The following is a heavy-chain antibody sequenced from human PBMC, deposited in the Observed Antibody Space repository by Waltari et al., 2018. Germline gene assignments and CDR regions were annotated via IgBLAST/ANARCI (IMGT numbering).Heavy chain of an antibody. CDR2: IYTSGST. J-gene: IGHJ6*02. CDR3: SRLATTSYYGMDV. V-gene: IGHV4-61*02. CDR1: GGSISSGSYY. Sequence: QVQLQESGPGLVKPSQTLSLTCTVSGGSISSGSYYWSWIRQPAGKGLEWIGRIYTSGSTNYNPSLTSRFTISVDTSKNQFSLKLSSVTAADTAVYYCSRLATTSYYGMDVWGQGTTVTVSS. D-gene: IGHD3-16*01.